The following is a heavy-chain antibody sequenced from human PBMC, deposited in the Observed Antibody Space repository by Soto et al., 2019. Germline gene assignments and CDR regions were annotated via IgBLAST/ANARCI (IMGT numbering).Heavy chain of an antibody. D-gene: IGHD5-18*01. CDR2: IYYSGST. V-gene: IGHV4-59*01. CDR3: ARGLGYSYGYFAY. Sequence: SETLSLTCTVSGGSISNYYWSWIRQPPGKGLEWIGHIYYSGSTKYNSSLKSRVTVSIDTSKNQFSLRLTSVTAADTAVYYCARGLGYSYGYFAYWGQGTLVTGSS. J-gene: IGHJ4*02. CDR1: GGSISNYY.